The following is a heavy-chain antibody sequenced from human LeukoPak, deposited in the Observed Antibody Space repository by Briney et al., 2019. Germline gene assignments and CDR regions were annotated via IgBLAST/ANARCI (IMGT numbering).Heavy chain of an antibody. V-gene: IGHV3-23*01. CDR2: ISGSGGST. CDR1: GFTFSNYA. J-gene: IGHJ4*02. CDR3: ATSLYSGTKLDY. Sequence: GGSLRLSCAASGFTFSNYAMSWVRQAPGKGLEWVSVISGSGGSTYYADSVKGRFTISRDNSKNTLYLQMNGLRDDDTAVYYCATSLYSGTKLDYWGQGTLVTVSS. D-gene: IGHD1-26*01.